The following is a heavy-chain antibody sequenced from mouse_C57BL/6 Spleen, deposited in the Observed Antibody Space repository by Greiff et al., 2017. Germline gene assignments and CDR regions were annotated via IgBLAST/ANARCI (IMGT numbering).Heavy chain of an antibody. CDR3: TRKGSYYGVYYAMDY. Sequence: QVQLQQSGAELVRPGASVTLSCKASGYTFTDYEMHWVKQTPVHGLEWIGAIDPETGGTAYNQKFKGKAILTADKSSSTAYMELRSLTSEDSAVYYCTRKGSYYGVYYAMDYWGQGTSVTVSS. D-gene: IGHD1-1*01. CDR2: IDPETGGT. V-gene: IGHV1-15*01. J-gene: IGHJ4*01. CDR1: GYTFTDYE.